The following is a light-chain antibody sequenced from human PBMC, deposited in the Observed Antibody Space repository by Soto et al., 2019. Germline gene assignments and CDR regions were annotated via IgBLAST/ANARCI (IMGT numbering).Light chain of an antibody. CDR1: SSDVGSYNL. Sequence: QSVLTQPASVSGSPGQSITISCTGTSSDVGSYNLVSWYQQHPGKAPKLMIYEGSKPPSGVSNRFSGSKSGNTASLTISGLQAEDEADYYCCLYAGSSTVVFGGGTKVTVL. CDR2: EGS. J-gene: IGLJ2*01. V-gene: IGLV2-23*01. CDR3: CLYAGSSTVV.